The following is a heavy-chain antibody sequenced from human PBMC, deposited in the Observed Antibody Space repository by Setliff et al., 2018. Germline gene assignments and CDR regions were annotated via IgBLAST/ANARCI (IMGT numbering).Heavy chain of an antibody. Sequence: GASVKVSCKASGYTFTTYAMNWVRQATGQGLEWMGWMNPNSGNTGYAQKFQGRVTITRNTSISTAYMELSSLRSEDTAVYYCARVKVIVGATPRTYYMDVWGKGTTVTVSS. D-gene: IGHD1-26*01. CDR1: GYTFTTYA. J-gene: IGHJ6*03. CDR2: MNPNSGNT. V-gene: IGHV1-8*03. CDR3: ARVKVIVGATPRTYYMDV.